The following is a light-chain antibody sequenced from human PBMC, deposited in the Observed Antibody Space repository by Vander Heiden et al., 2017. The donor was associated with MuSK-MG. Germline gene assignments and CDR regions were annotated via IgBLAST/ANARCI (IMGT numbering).Light chain of an antibody. V-gene: IGKV1-6*01. CDR1: QDIIND. J-gene: IGKJ1*01. CDR3: RQDDNYPWT. Sequence: AIQMTQSPSSLSASVGDRVTITCRASQDIINDLGWYQQKPGKAPKLLIYAESSLQSGVPSRFSGSGSGTDFTLTISSLHPEDFANYDCRQDDNYPWTFGQGTKVEIK. CDR2: AES.